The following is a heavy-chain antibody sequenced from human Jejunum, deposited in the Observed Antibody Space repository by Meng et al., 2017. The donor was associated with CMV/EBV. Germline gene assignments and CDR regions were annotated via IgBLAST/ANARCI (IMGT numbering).Heavy chain of an antibody. V-gene: IGHV3-21*01. CDR2: ISGSGHYI. Sequence: ASEFTFNSYFMNWVRQAPGKGLEWLSSISGSGHYINYANSVKGRFTISRDDAKNSLYLEMSSLRVEDTAVYYCARDLSSSWQHWFDPWGPGTLVTVSS. CDR3: ARDLSSSWQHWFDP. CDR1: EFTFNSYF. J-gene: IGHJ5*02. D-gene: IGHD6-13*01.